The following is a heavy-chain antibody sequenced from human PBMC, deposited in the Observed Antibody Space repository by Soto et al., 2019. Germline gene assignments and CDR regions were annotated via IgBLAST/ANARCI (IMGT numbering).Heavy chain of an antibody. CDR2: ITAGGHST. J-gene: IGHJ5*02. Sequence: GGSLRLSCTASQFTFGSYAMNWVRQAPGKGLEWVSAITAGGHSTFYADSVKGRFTISRDNSENTFFLQMNSLRADDTAVYFCARAGGRCGGGNCYPHWFDTWGQGTLVTVSS. CDR1: QFTFGSYA. D-gene: IGHD2-15*01. V-gene: IGHV3-23*01. CDR3: ARAGGRCGGGNCYPHWFDT.